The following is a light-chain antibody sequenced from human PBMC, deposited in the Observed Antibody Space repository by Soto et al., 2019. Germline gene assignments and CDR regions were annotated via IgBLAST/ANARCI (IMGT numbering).Light chain of an antibody. CDR1: ESIRSN. CDR3: QQSYVTPRT. J-gene: IGKJ2*01. V-gene: IGKV1-39*01. Sequence: DIQMTQSPYSLSASVGDRVTITCRASESIRSNLNWYQQKPGKAPKLLIYGASSLQSGVLSRFSGSGSGTDFTLIISSLQPEDFATYYCQQSYVTPRTFGQGTKLEIK. CDR2: GAS.